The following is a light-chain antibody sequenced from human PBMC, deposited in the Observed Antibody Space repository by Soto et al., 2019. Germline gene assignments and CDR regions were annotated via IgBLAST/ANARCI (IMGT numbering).Light chain of an antibody. J-gene: IGLJ2*01. Sequence: QSVLTQPPSASGTPGQRVTISCSGSSSNIGSNTVNWYQQLPGTAPKLLIYSNNQRPSGVPDRFSGPKTGTSASLAISGLQSEDEADFYCEAWDDSLNGVVFGGGTKLTVL. CDR1: SSNIGSNT. CDR3: EAWDDSLNGVV. CDR2: SNN. V-gene: IGLV1-44*01.